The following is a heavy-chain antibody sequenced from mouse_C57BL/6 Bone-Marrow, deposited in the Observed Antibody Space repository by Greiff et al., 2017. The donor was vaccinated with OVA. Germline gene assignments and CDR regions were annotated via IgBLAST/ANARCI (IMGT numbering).Heavy chain of an antibody. D-gene: IGHD1-1*01. CDR1: GFTFTDYY. V-gene: IGHV7-3*01. J-gene: IGHJ2*01. CDR2: IRNKANGYTT. Sequence: EVHLVESGGGLVQPGGSLSLSCAASGFTFTDYYMSWVRQPPGKALEWLGFIRNKANGYTTEYSASVKGRFTISRDNSQSIHNRQRKALRAEDSATYYCARSIGYYGSGYPFDYWGQGTTLTVSS. CDR3: ARSIGYYGSGYPFDY.